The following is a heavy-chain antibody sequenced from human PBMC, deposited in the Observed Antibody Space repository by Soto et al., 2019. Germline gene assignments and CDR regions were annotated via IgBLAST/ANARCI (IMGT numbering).Heavy chain of an antibody. CDR3: ARGFGAAVHAAHLDY. D-gene: IGHD3-10*01. V-gene: IGHV3-33*01. CDR2: IWHDGSKE. J-gene: IGHJ4*02. CDR1: GFTFGTYG. Sequence: QVQLVESGGGVVQSGMSLRLSCAASGFTFGTYGMHWVRQAPGKRLEWLAVIWHDGSKENYADSVRGRFTISRDKYKDTVYLQMNSLRGEDTAVYYCARGFGAAVHAAHLDYWGQGTPVTVSS.